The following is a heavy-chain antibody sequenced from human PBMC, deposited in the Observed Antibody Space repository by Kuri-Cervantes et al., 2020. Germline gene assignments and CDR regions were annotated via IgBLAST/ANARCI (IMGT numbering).Heavy chain of an antibody. D-gene: IGHD6-13*01. CDR1: GFTFSSYA. V-gene: IGHV3-30*01. CDR2: ISYDGSNK. J-gene: IGHJ4*02. Sequence: GESLKISCAASGFTFSSYAMHWVRQAPGKGLEWVAVISYDGSNKYYADSVKGRFTISRDNSKNTLYLQMNSLRAEDTAVYYCARDISGYTSSWYDYWGQGTLVTVSS. CDR3: ARDISGYTSSWYDY.